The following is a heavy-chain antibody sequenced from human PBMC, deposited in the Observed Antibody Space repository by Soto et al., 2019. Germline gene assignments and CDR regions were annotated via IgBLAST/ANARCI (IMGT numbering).Heavy chain of an antibody. CDR3: ARDPFRSITIFGVAYGMDV. CDR1: GYTFTGYY. V-gene: IGHV1-2*02. CDR2: INPNSGGT. D-gene: IGHD3-3*01. Sequence: ASVKVSCKASGYTFTGYYMHWVRQAPGQGLEWMGWINPNSGGTNYAQKFQGRVTMTRDTSISTAYMELSRLRSDDAAVYYCARDPFRSITIFGVAYGMDVWGQGTTVTVSS. J-gene: IGHJ6*02.